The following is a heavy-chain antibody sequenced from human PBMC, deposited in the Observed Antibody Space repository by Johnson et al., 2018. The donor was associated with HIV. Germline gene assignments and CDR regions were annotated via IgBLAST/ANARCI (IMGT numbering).Heavy chain of an antibody. Sequence: VQLVESGGGLVQPGGSLRLSCTASGFTFSSAWMNWVRQAPGKGLEWVSAISGSDGSSTTYADSVKGRFTISRDNAKTTLYLQMNSLRAEDTAVYYCAQLLQVKVFDIWGQGTMVTVSS. V-gene: IGHV3-74*02. J-gene: IGHJ3*02. CDR2: ISGSDGSST. D-gene: IGHD1-26*01. CDR1: GFTFSSAW. CDR3: AQLLQVKVFDI.